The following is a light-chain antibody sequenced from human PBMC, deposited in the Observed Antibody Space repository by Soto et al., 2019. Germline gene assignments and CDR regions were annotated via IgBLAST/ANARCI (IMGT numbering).Light chain of an antibody. CDR2: EVS. CDR3: TSYTSSSTLNVV. J-gene: IGLJ2*01. CDR1: SSDVGSYNR. V-gene: IGLV2-18*02. Sequence: QSVLTQPPSVSGSPGQSVTISCTGTSSDVGSYNRISWYQQPPGTAPKLLIYEVSNRPSGVPDRFSGSKSGNTASLTISVLQAEDEADYYCTSYTSSSTLNVVFGGGTQLTVL.